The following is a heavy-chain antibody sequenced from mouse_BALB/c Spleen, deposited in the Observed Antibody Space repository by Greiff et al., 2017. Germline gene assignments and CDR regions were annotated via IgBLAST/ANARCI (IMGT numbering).Heavy chain of an antibody. V-gene: IGHV5-6-5*01. CDR1: GFTFSSYA. D-gene: IGHD1-2*01. CDR3: ARHPVRLQYDFDY. CDR2: ISSGGST. J-gene: IGHJ2*01. Sequence: EVMLVESGGGLVKPGGSLKLSCAASGFTFSSYAMSWVRQTPEKRLEWVASISSGGSTYYPDSVKGRFTISRDNAENTLYLQMSSLKSEDTAMYYCARHPVRLQYDFDYWGQGTTLTVSS.